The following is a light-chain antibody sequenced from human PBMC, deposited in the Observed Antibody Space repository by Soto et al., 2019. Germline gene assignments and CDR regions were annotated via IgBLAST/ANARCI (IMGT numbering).Light chain of an antibody. J-gene: IGKJ2*01. V-gene: IGKV3-15*01. CDR1: QSVSSN. CDR2: SAS. Sequence: IVITQSPATLSVSPGQKVTLSCRASQSVSSNLAWYQQKPGQAPRVLIYSASNRATGIPARFSGSGSGTEFTLTISSLQSEDFAVYYCQHYNNWLGTFGQGTKVDIK. CDR3: QHYNNWLGT.